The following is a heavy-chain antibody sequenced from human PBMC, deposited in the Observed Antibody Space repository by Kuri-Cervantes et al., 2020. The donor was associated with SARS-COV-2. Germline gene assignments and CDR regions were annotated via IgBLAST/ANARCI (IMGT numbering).Heavy chain of an antibody. D-gene: IGHD3-10*01. CDR2: IIPILGTA. CDR1: GGTFSSYA. V-gene: IGHV1-69*04. J-gene: IGHJ6*03. Sequence: SVKVSCKASGGTFSSYAISWVRQAPGQGLEWMGRIIPILGTANYAQKFQGRVTITADKPTSTAYMELSSLRSEDTAVYYCARDEGSYYYYMDVWGKGTTVTVSS. CDR3: ARDEGSYYYYMDV.